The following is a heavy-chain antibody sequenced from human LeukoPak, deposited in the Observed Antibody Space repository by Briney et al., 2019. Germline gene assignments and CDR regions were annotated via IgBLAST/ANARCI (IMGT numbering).Heavy chain of an antibody. CDR2: IYHSGST. CDR1: GYSISSGYY. D-gene: IGHD3-9*01. V-gene: IGHV4-38-2*02. J-gene: IGHJ4*02. CDR3: ARGRRYYDILTGYADRPDFDY. Sequence: SETLSLTCTVSGYSISSGYYWGWIRQPPGKGLEWIGSIYHSGSTYYNPSLKSRVTISVDTSKNQFSLKLSSVTAADTAVYYCARGRRYYDILTGYADRPDFDYWGQGTLVTVSS.